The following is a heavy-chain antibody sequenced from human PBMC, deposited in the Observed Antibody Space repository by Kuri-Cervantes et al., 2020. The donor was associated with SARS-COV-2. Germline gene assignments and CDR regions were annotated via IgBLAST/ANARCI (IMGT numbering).Heavy chain of an antibody. J-gene: IGHJ4*02. D-gene: IGHD2-2*01. Sequence: GGSLRLSCAASGFTFSSYAMHWVRQAPGKGLEWVAVISYDGSNNYYADSVKGRFTISRDNAKNSLYLQMNSLRAEDTAVYYCAREPTSVGRGCSSTSCYYEVDYWGQGTLVTVSS. CDR3: AREPTSVGRGCSSTSCYYEVDY. CDR1: GFTFSSYA. V-gene: IGHV3-30-3*01. CDR2: ISYDGSNN.